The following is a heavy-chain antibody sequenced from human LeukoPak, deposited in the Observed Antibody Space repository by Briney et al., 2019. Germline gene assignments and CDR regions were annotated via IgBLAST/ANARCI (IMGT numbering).Heavy chain of an antibody. V-gene: IGHV1-8*02. CDR1: GYTFTGYY. CDR2: MNPNSGNT. D-gene: IGHD1-14*01. CDR3: ARARPGYYFDY. J-gene: IGHJ4*02. Sequence: ASVKVSCKASGYTFTGYYMHWVRQAPGQGLEWMGWMNPNSGNTGYAQKFQGRVTMTRNTSISTAYMELSSLRSEDTAVYYCARARPGYYFDYWGQGTLVTVSS.